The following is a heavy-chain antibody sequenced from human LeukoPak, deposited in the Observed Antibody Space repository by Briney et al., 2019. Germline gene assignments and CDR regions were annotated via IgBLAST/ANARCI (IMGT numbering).Heavy chain of an antibody. CDR1: GYTFTGYY. CDR2: INPNSGGT. Sequence: ASVKVSCKASGYTFTGYYMHWVRQAPGQGLEWMGWINPNSGGTNYAQKLQGRVTMTTDTSTSTAYMELRSLRSDDTAVYYCARDRVWAAARYMDVWGKGTTVTVSS. V-gene: IGHV1-2*02. J-gene: IGHJ6*03. D-gene: IGHD6-13*01. CDR3: ARDRVWAAARYMDV.